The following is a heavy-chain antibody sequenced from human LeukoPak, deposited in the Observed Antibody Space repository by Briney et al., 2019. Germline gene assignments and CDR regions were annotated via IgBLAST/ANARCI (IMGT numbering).Heavy chain of an antibody. CDR3: ARDPRTVRI. V-gene: IGHV3-11*06. J-gene: IGHJ4*02. CDR2: ISGSGDDT. Sequence: GGSLRLSCAASGFTFTDSYMTWVRQAPGKGLEWLSYISGSGDDTNYADSVRGRFTISRDDAKNSLYLQMNSLRVEDTAVYYCARDPRTVRIWGQGTLVTVSS. CDR1: GFTFTDSY. D-gene: IGHD1-1*01.